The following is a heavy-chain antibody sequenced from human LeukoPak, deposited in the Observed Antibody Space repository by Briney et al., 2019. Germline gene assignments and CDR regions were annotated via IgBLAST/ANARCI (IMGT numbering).Heavy chain of an antibody. V-gene: IGHV6-1*01. CDR1: GDSVSSNSAA. CDR3: ARVSLFDSSGYDYSYGMDV. J-gene: IGHJ6*02. Sequence: SQTLSLTCALSGDSVSSNSAAWNWIRQSPSRGLEWLGRTYYRSKWYNDYAVSVKSRITINPDTAKNQLSLQLNSVTPEDTAVYYCARVSLFDSSGYDYSYGMDVWGQGTTVTVSS. CDR2: TYYRSKWYN. D-gene: IGHD3-22*01.